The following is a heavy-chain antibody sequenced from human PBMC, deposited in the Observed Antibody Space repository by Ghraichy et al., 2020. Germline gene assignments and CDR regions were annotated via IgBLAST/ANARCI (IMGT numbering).Heavy chain of an antibody. CDR3: ARLGGTIAVGY. CDR2: VYYSGST. CDR1: GGSISSSSYY. V-gene: IGHV4-39*01. D-gene: IGHD3-16*01. J-gene: IGHJ4*02. Sequence: SETLSLTCTVSGGSISSSSYYWGWIRQPPGKGLEWIGSVYYSGSTYYNPSLKSRVTISVDTSKNQFSLKLSSVTAADTAMYYCARLGGTIAVGYWGQGTLVTVSS.